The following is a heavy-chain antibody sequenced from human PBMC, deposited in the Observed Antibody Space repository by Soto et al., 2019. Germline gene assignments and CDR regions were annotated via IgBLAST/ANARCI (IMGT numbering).Heavy chain of an antibody. J-gene: IGHJ4*02. D-gene: IGHD1-1*01. V-gene: IGHV4-38-2*01. CDR1: VCSISSAYY. Sequence: PSETLSLTCVFSVCSISSAYYWGWIRQPPGKGLEWIGGVYHSGSTYYNPSLKSRVTISVDTSKNHFSLKLRSVTAADSAVYYCARSGTTNHPFPNQWGQGTLVTVSS. CDR2: VYHSGST. CDR3: ARSGTTNHPFPNQ.